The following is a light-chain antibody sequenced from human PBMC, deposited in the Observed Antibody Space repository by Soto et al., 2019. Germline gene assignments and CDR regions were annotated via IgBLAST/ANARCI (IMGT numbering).Light chain of an antibody. V-gene: IGKV1-5*01. CDR1: QSITPF. CDR3: QQYSTYPLT. CDR2: DAS. J-gene: IGKJ4*01. Sequence: DIQMTESPSTLSASIGDRVTITCRASQSITPFLAWYQQQPGKAPQILIYDASKLQPGVPSRFRGGGSGTEFTLTISSLHPDDFATYYCQQYSTYPLTFGGGSKVDIK.